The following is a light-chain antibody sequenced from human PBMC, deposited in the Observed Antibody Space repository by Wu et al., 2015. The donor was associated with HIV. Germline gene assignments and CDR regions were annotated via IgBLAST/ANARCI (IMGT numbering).Light chain of an antibody. CDR3: QHYGSSQWT. V-gene: IGKV3-20*01. CDR2: GAS. Sequence: DIVLTQSPGTLSLSPGETATLSCRASQSVTSSNLAWYQQKPGQPPRLLIYGASARATGIPDRFSGSGSGTDFTLTVSRLAPEDFAVYYCQHYGSSQWTFGQGTKVEVK. J-gene: IGKJ1*01. CDR1: QSVTSSN.